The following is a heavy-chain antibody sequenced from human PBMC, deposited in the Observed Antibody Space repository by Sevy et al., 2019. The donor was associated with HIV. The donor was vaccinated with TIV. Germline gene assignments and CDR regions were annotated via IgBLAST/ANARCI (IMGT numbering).Heavy chain of an antibody. D-gene: IGHD5-18*01. V-gene: IGHV3-15*01. CDR3: TTGAGYSYG. CDR2: IQSKTDGGTI. Sequence: GGSLRLSCAASGFTFSNAWMSWVRQAPGKGLEWVGRIQSKTDGGTIDYAEPVKVRFTISRDDSKNTLYLQMNSLKTEDTAVYYCTTGAGYSYGWGQGTLVTVSS. CDR1: GFTFSNAW. J-gene: IGHJ4*02.